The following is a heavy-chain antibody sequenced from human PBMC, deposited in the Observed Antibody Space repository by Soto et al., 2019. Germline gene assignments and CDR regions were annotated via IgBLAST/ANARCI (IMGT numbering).Heavy chain of an antibody. Sequence: GGSLRLSCAASGFTFSSYGMHWVRQAPGKGLEWVAVISYDGSNKYYADSVKGRFTISRDNSKNTLYLQMNSLRAEDTAVYYCAKDLQQQLDNDAFDIWGQGTMVTVSS. D-gene: IGHD6-13*01. J-gene: IGHJ3*02. CDR2: ISYDGSNK. CDR3: AKDLQQQLDNDAFDI. CDR1: GFTFSSYG. V-gene: IGHV3-30*18.